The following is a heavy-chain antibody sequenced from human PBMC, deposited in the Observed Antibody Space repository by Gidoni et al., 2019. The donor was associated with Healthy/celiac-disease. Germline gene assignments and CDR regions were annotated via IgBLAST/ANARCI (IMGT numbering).Heavy chain of an antibody. CDR3: AHTVRGVIRGGAFYYFDY. J-gene: IGHJ4*02. CDR1: GCSLSTSGVG. CDR2: IYWDDDK. V-gene: IGHV2-5*02. Sequence: QITLKESGPTLVKPTQTLTLTCTFSGCSLSTSGVGVGWIRQPPGKALEWLALIYWDDDKRYSPSLKSRLTITKDTSKNQVVLTMTNMDPVDTATYYCAHTVRGVIRGGAFYYFDYWGQGTLVTVSS. D-gene: IGHD3-10*01.